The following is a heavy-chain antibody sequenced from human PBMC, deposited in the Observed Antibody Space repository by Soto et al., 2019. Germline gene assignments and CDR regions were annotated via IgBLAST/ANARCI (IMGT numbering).Heavy chain of an antibody. CDR3: VPIPGFCSGAGCDYLDY. D-gene: IGHD2-15*01. CDR1: GFSLSTNAVG. J-gene: IGHJ4*02. CDR2: IYGDDAE. Sequence: QITLKESGPTLVKPTQTLTLTCTFSGFSLSTNAVGVGWIRQPPGKALEWISNIYGDDAEWFRPSLKSGLTITKDVSKNQGVITMTNRAPVDTATYYRVPIPGFCSGAGCDYLDYWGLGTLVTVSS. V-gene: IGHV2-5*02.